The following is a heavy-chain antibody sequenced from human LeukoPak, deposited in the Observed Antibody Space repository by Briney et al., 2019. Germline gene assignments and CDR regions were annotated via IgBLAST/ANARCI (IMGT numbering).Heavy chain of an antibody. CDR2: FNPEDGET. V-gene: IGHV1-24*01. CDR1: GYTLTDYS. CDR3: AAGGTITTEFDL. D-gene: IGHD4-11*01. Sequence: ASVKVSCKVSGYTLTDYSMHWVRQAPGKGLEWMGGFNPEDGETIYAQKFQGRVTMIEDTSTDTAYMELTSLRSDDTAVYYCAAGGTITTEFDLWGQGTLVTVSS. J-gene: IGHJ5*02.